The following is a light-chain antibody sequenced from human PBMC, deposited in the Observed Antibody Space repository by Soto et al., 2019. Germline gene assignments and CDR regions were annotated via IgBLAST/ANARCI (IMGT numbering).Light chain of an antibody. CDR2: EVN. CDR1: SFDVDDYNS. V-gene: IGLV2-14*01. Sequence: QSALTQPASVSGSPGQSITISCTGTSFDVDDYNSVSWYQQPPGKAPKLIIYEVNNRPSGVSNRFSGSNSDNTASLTISGLQAEDEADYYCSLYTTSSTPSYVFGTGTKVTV. J-gene: IGLJ1*01. CDR3: SLYTTSSTPSYV.